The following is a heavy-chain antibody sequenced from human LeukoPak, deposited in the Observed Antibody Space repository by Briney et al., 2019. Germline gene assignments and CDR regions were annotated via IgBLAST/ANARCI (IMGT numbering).Heavy chain of an antibody. CDR3: ARHGDQYSSSWTSDWFDY. V-gene: IGHV4-59*08. Sequence: PSETLSLTCTVSGGSISSYYWSWIRQPPGKGLEWIGYIYYSGSTNYNPSLKSRVTISVDTSKNQFSLKLSSVTAADTAVYYCARHGDQYSSSWTSDWFDYWGQGTLVTVSS. J-gene: IGHJ5*01. D-gene: IGHD6-13*01. CDR1: GGSISSYY. CDR2: IYYSGST.